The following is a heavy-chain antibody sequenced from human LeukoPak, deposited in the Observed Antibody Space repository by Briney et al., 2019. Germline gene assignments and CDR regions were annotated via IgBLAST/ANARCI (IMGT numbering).Heavy chain of an antibody. J-gene: IGHJ4*02. CDR1: GGSISSYY. Sequence: SETLSLTCTVSGGSISSYYWSWIRQPPGKGLEWMGYIYYSGSTSYNPSLNSRVTISVDTSKNQFSLKLSSVTAADTAVYYCARGGTTHDYWGQGTLVTVSS. D-gene: IGHD1-26*01. CDR3: ARGGTTHDY. V-gene: IGHV4-59*01. CDR2: IYYSGST.